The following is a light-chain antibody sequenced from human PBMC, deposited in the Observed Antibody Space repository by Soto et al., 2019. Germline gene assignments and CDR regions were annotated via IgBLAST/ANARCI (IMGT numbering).Light chain of an antibody. V-gene: IGLV2-14*03. CDR1: SGDVGANNY. CDR3: SSYTSSSTYV. CDR2: DVN. Sequence: QSALTQPASVSGSLGQSITISCTGTSGDVGANNYVSWYQQHPGKVPRLMIYDVNNRPSGVSTRFSGSKSGNTAYLTISWLQAEDEADYYCSSYTSSSTYVFGAVTKLTVL. J-gene: IGLJ1*01.